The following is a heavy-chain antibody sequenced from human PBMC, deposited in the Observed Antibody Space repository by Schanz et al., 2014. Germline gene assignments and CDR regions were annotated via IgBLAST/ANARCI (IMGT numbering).Heavy chain of an antibody. Sequence: EVKLLESGGGLVQPGGSLRLSCAASGFTFRGYAMSWVRQAPGKGLEWVSAISGSGGSTYYADSVKGRFTISRDNSKNTLYLQMNSLRAEDTAVYYCAKGRFGELSAFDIWGQGTMVTVSS. J-gene: IGHJ3*02. CDR1: GFTFRGYA. V-gene: IGHV3-23*01. D-gene: IGHD3-10*01. CDR2: ISGSGGST. CDR3: AKGRFGELSAFDI.